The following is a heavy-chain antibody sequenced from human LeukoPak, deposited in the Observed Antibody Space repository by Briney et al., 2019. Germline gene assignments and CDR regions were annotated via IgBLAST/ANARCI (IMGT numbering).Heavy chain of an antibody. J-gene: IGHJ4*02. CDR3: ARSCGGGDCYCFDY. V-gene: IGHV3-30*04. CDR2: KSYDGSNK. D-gene: IGHD2-21*02. CDR1: GFTFSSYA. Sequence: PGGSLRLSCAASGFTFSSYAMHWVRQAPGKGLEWVAVKSYDGSNKYYADSVKGRFTISRDNSKNTLYLQMNSLRAEDTAVYYCARSCGGGDCYCFDYWGQGTLVTVSS.